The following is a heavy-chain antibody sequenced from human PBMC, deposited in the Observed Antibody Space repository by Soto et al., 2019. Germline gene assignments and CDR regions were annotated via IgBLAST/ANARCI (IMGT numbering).Heavy chain of an antibody. D-gene: IGHD3-22*01. Sequence: SETLSLTCTVSGGSISSYYWSWIRQPPGKGLEWIGYIYYSGSTNYNPSLKSRVTISVDTSKNQFSLKLSSVTAADTAVYYCARSHYYDSSGYYFDCWGQGTLVTVSS. J-gene: IGHJ4*02. CDR1: GGSISSYY. V-gene: IGHV4-59*01. CDR3: ARSHYYDSSGYYFDC. CDR2: IYYSGST.